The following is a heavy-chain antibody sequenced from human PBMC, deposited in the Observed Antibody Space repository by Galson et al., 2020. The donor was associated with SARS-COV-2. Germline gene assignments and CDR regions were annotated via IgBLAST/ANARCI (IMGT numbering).Heavy chain of an antibody. J-gene: IGHJ6*02. CDR1: DGPTIGGSYY. Sequence: SETLSLTCNVSDGPTIGGSYYWCWIRQPAGKGLEWIVRIYTSGSTAYNPSLKSRVTVSVDTSNNQFFLRLRSVTAADAAVYYCARGGDGHCGMDVWGQGTLVTVSS. V-gene: IGHV4-61*02. D-gene: IGHD4-17*01. CDR2: IYTSGST. CDR3: ARGGDGHCGMDV.